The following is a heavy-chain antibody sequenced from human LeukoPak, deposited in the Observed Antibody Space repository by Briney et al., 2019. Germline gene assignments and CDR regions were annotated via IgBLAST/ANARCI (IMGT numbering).Heavy chain of an antibody. D-gene: IGHD2-2*01. CDR3: AREYCSSTSCYAGDWFDP. V-gene: IGHV4-34*01. J-gene: IGHJ5*02. Sequence: SETLSLTCAVYGGSFSGYYWSWIRQPPGKGLEWLGEINHSGSTSYNPSLKSRVTISVDTSKNQFSLKLSSVTAADTAVYYCAREYCSSTSCYAGDWFDPWGQGTLVTVSS. CDR2: INHSGST. CDR1: GGSFSGYY.